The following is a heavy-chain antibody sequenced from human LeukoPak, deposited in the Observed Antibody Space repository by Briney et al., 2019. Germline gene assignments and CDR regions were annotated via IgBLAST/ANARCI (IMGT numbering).Heavy chain of an antibody. CDR2: IYTSGST. CDR1: GGSISSGSYY. V-gene: IGHV4-61*02. J-gene: IGHJ4*02. Sequence: PSQTLSLTCTVSGGSISSGSYYWSWIRQPAGKGLEWIGRIYTSGSTNYNPSLKSRVTISVDTSKNQFSLKLSSVTAADTAVYYCARDGIAAAGTDFDYWGQGTLVTVSS. CDR3: ARDGIAAAGTDFDY. D-gene: IGHD6-13*01.